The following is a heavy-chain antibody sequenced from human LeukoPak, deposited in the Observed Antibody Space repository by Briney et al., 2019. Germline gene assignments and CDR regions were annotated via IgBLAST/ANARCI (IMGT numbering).Heavy chain of an antibody. CDR2: IYYSGST. J-gene: IGHJ6*03. CDR1: GGSISSSSYH. CDR3: ARVPEHYYYYMDV. V-gene: IGHV4-39*07. Sequence: SETLSLTCTVSGGSISSSSYHWGWIRQPPGKGLEWIGSIYYSGSTYYNPSLKSRVTISVDTSKNQFSLKLSSVTAADTAVYYCARVPEHYYYYMDVWGKGTTVTVSS.